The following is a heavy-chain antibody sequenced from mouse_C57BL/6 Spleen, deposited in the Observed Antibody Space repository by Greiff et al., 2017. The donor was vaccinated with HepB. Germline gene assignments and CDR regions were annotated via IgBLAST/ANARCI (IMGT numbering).Heavy chain of an antibody. CDR2: YPGSGNTY. Sequence: VQLKQSGPELVKPGASVKMSCKASGYTFTDYYMHWVKQKPGKGLEWIGEIYPGSGNTYYNEKFKGKATLTADTSSSTAYMQLSSLTSEDSAVYFCASVDYWGQGTTLTVSS. CDR1: YTFTDYYM. J-gene: IGHJ2*01. V-gene: IGHV1-83*01. CDR3: SVDY.